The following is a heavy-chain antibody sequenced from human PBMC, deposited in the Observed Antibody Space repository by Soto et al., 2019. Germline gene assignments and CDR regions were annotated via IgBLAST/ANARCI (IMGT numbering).Heavy chain of an antibody. CDR3: ARDPNTYYYDSSGYSKALLDY. Sequence: LRLSCAASGFTFSSYSMNWVRQAPGKGLEWVSYISSSSSTIYYADSVKGRFTISRDNAKNSLYLQMNSLRDEDTAVYYCARDPNTYYYDSSGYSKALLDYWGQGTLVTVSS. J-gene: IGHJ4*02. V-gene: IGHV3-48*02. CDR2: ISSSSSTI. D-gene: IGHD3-22*01. CDR1: GFTFSSYS.